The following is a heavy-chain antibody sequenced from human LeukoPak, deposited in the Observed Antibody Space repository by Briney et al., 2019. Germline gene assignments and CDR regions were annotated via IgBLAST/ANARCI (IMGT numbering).Heavy chain of an antibody. CDR3: ARGYIYGYDC. CDR2: INSDGSTT. D-gene: IGHD5-18*01. CDR1: GFTFGNNW. V-gene: IGHV3-74*01. J-gene: IGHJ4*02. Sequence: GSLRLSCAASGFTFGNNWMHWVRQAPGKGLVWVSRINSDGSTTTYADSVKGRFTISRDNAKNTLYLQMNSLRAEDTAVYYCARGYIYGYDCWGQGALVTVSS.